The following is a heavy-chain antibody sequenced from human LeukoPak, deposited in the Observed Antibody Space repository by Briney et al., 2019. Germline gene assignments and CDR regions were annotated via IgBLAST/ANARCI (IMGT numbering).Heavy chain of an antibody. CDR3: ATFCYGFWSGYYPKKNFDY. CDR1: GFTFSSYS. V-gene: IGHV3-21*01. Sequence: GGSLRLSCAASGFTFSSYSMNWVRQAPGKGLEWVSSISSSSSYIYYADSVKGRFTISRDNAKNSLYLQMNSLRAEDTAVYYCATFCYGFWSGYYPKKNFDYWGQGTLVTVSS. CDR2: ISSSSSYI. D-gene: IGHD3-3*01. J-gene: IGHJ4*02.